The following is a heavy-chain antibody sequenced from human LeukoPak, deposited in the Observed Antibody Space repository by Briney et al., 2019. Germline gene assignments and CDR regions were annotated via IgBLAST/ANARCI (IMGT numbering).Heavy chain of an antibody. Sequence: PGGSLRLSCAASGFTFSSYWMSWVRQAPGKGLEWVANIKQDGSEKYYVDSVKGRFTISRDNAKKSLYLQMNSLRPEDTAVYYCARGRGNSSSWYVDYWGQGTLVTVS. D-gene: IGHD6-13*01. V-gene: IGHV3-7*03. CDR3: ARGRGNSSSWYVDY. J-gene: IGHJ4*02. CDR1: GFTFSSYW. CDR2: IKQDGSEK.